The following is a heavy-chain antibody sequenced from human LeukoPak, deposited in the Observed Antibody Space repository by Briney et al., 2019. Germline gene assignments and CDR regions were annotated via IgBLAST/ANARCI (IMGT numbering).Heavy chain of an antibody. CDR1: GFTFSSYS. V-gene: IGHV3-21*01. D-gene: IGHD3-22*01. Sequence: GGSLRLSCAASGFTFSSYSMNWVRQAPGKGPEWVSSISSSSSYIYYADSVKGRFTISRDNAKNSLYLQMNSLRAEDTAVHYCARGGDYYDSSGYTIGTEYFQHWGQGTLVTVSS. J-gene: IGHJ1*01. CDR2: ISSSSSYI. CDR3: ARGGDYYDSSGYTIGTEYFQH.